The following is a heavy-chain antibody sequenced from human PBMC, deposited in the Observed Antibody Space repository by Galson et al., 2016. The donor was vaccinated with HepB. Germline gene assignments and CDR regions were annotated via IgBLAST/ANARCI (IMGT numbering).Heavy chain of an antibody. V-gene: IGHV3-23*01. D-gene: IGHD5-24*01. CDR3: AVWLQAHFDY. CDR2: ISPGRPNT. J-gene: IGHJ4*02. Sequence: SLRLSCAASGFAFSNSAMGWIRQVPGKGLEWVSTISPGRPNTHYADSVWSRFTISRDDAKDTVFLHMYSLRDEDTAVYYCAVWLQAHFDYWSQGTLVTVSS. CDR1: GFAFSNSA.